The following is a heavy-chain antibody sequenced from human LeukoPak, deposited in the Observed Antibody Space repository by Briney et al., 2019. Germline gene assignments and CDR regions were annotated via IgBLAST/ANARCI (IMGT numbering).Heavy chain of an antibody. Sequence: GRSLRLSCAASGFTFDDYAMHWVRQAPGKGLEWVSGISWNSGSIGYADSVKGRFTISRDNAKNSLYLQMNSLRAEDVALYYCAKGQGAYYGSGSHPFDYWGQGTLVTVSS. CDR1: GFTFDDYA. CDR2: ISWNSGSI. J-gene: IGHJ4*02. CDR3: AKGQGAYYGSGSHPFDY. D-gene: IGHD3-10*01. V-gene: IGHV3-9*03.